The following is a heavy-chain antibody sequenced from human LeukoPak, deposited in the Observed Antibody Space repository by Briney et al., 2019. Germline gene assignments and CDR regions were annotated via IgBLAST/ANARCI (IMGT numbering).Heavy chain of an antibody. CDR1: GFTVSTYE. V-gene: IGHV3-48*03. CDR3: ARVILYSSGWDAGNDY. Sequence: GGSLRLSCAASGFTVSTYEMNWVRQAPGKGLEWVSYIYNGDSTIDYADSVKGRFTISRDNAQNSLFLQMNSLRAEDTAIYYCARVILYSSGWDAGNDYWGQGTLVTVSS. CDR2: IYNGDSTI. J-gene: IGHJ4*02. D-gene: IGHD6-19*01.